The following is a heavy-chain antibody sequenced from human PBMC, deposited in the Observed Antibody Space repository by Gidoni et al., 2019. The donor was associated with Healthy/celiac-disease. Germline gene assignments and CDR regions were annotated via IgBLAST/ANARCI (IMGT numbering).Heavy chain of an antibody. V-gene: IGHV1-69*02. CDR2: IIPILGIA. D-gene: IGHD5-18*01. CDR3: ARDTAMVTGYGMDV. CDR1: GGPFSSYT. Sequence: QVQLVQSGAEVKKPGSSVKVSCKASGGPFSSYTISWVRQAPGQGLEWMGRIIPILGIANYAQKFQGRVTITADKSTSTAYMELSSLRSEDTAVYYCARDTAMVTGYGMDVWGQGTTVTVSS. J-gene: IGHJ6*02.